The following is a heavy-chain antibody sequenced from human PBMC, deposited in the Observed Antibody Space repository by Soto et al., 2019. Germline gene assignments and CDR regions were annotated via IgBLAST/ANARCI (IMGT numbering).Heavy chain of an antibody. CDR3: VKPPVITASYYYYDMDV. J-gene: IGHJ6*03. Sequence: EAQLLESGGGLVQPGGSLRLSCAASGFTFSTYPMSWVRQAPGKGLEWVSGISGSGISTYYTDSVKGRFTISRDNSKHTVFLQMNSLRDEDTAVYYCVKPPVITASYYYYDMDVW. D-gene: IGHD4-4*01. CDR2: ISGSGIST. V-gene: IGHV3-23*01. CDR1: GFTFSTYP.